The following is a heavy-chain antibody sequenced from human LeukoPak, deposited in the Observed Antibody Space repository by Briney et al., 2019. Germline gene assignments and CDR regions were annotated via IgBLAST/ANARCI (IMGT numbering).Heavy chain of an antibody. J-gene: IGHJ3*02. CDR3: ASPDGTTVAAFDI. V-gene: IGHV4-59*08. Sequence: SETLSLTCTVSGGSISSHYWSWIRQPPGKGLEWIGYIYYSGSTYYNPSLKSRVTISVDTSKNQFSLKLSSVTAADTAVYYCASPDGTTVAAFDIWGQGTMVTVSS. D-gene: IGHD4-23*01. CDR1: GGSISSHY. CDR2: IYYSGST.